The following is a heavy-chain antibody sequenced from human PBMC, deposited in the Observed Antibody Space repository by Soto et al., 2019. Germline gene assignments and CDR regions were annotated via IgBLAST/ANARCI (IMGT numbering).Heavy chain of an antibody. CDR2: ISIRGGST. CDR1: GFTFTTYA. CDR3: AKGGEEMLGYYYYFVMDV. V-gene: IGHV3-23*01. Sequence: VYLLESGGGRVLPGGSLRLSCVASGFTFTTYAMNWVRQAPGKGLEWVSAISIRGGSTFYADSVKGRFTISRDNSKNTLYLKMDNLRAEDTAVYYCAKGGEEMLGYYYYFVMDVWGQGTTVSVSS. D-gene: IGHD3-16*01. J-gene: IGHJ6*02.